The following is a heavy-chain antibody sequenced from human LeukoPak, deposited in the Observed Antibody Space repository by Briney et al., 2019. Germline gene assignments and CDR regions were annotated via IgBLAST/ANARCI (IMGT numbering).Heavy chain of an antibody. CDR2: INGDATST. CDR3: TRDLRGDGYNWN. CDR1: GFTFSRYW. J-gene: IGHJ4*02. D-gene: IGHD5-24*01. Sequence: GGSLRLSCEASGFTFSRYWMCWVRQAPGKGLVWLSCINGDATSTNYADSVKGRFTISRDNANNTLYLEMNSLRAEDTAVYYCTRDLRGDGYNWNWGQGTLVTVSS. V-gene: IGHV3-74*01.